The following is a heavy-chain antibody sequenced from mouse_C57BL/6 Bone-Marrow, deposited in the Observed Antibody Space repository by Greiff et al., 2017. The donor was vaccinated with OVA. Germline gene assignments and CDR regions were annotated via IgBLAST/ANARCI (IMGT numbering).Heavy chain of an antibody. D-gene: IGHD1-1*01. J-gene: IGHJ2*01. Sequence: QVQLKESGAELVRPGTSVKVSCKASGYAFTNYLIEWVKQRPGHGLEWIGVINPGSGGTNYNEKFKGKATLTADKSSSTAYMQLSSLTSEDSAVYFCARPGTFDYWGQGTTLTVSS. CDR1: GYAFTNYL. CDR2: INPGSGGT. CDR3: ARPGTFDY. V-gene: IGHV1-54*01.